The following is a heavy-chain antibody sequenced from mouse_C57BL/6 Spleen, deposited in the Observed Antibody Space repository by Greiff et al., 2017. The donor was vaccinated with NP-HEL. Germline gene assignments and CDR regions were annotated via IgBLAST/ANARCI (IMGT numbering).Heavy chain of an antibody. V-gene: IGHV5-9*01. CDR1: GFTFSSYT. CDR2: ISGGGGNT. CDR3: ARQDWDDY. J-gene: IGHJ2*01. D-gene: IGHD4-1*01. Sequence: EVQRVESGGGLVKPGGSLKLSCAASGFTFSSYTMSWVRQTPEKRLGWVATISGGGGNTYYPDSVKGRFTISRDNAKNTLYLQMSSLRSEDTALYYCARQDWDDYWGQGTTLTVSS.